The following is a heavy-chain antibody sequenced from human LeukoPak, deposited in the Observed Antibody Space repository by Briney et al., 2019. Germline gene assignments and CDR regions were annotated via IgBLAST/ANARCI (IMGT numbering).Heavy chain of an antibody. V-gene: IGHV4-59*08. CDR3: ARPILAGYYDFCFDP. CDR1: GGSISSYY. D-gene: IGHD3-3*01. J-gene: IGHJ5*02. Sequence: SETLPLTCTVSGGSISSYYWSWIRQPPGKGLEWIGYIYYSGSTNYNPPLKSRVTISVDTSKNQFSLKLSSVTAADTAVYYCARPILAGYYDFCFDPWGQGTLVTVSS. CDR2: IYYSGST.